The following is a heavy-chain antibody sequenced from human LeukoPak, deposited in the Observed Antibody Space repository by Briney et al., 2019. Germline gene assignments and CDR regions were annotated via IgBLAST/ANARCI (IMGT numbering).Heavy chain of an antibody. J-gene: IGHJ4*02. D-gene: IGHD6-13*01. CDR3: AREDLAAAGYDY. V-gene: IGHV1-2*02. CDR2: INPNSGGT. CDR1: GYTFTGYY. Sequence: ASVKVSCKASGYTFTGYYMHWVRQAPGQGLEWMGWINPNSGGTNYAQKFQGRVTMTRDTSISTAYMELSRLRSDDPAVYYCAREDLAAAGYDYWGQGTLVTVSS.